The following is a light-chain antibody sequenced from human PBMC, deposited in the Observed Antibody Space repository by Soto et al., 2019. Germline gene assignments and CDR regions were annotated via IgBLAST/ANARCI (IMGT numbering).Light chain of an antibody. CDR1: SSNIGSND. CDR3: ATWGDSLNGGGV. J-gene: IGLJ2*01. CDR2: SNN. Sequence: QSVLTQPPSVSGIPGQRVTISCSGSSSNIGSNDVNWYQQLPGTAPKLLIFSNNQRPSGVPDRFSGSTSGTSASLAISGLQSAEEAAYYCATWGDSLNGGGVFGGGTKLTVL. V-gene: IGLV1-44*01.